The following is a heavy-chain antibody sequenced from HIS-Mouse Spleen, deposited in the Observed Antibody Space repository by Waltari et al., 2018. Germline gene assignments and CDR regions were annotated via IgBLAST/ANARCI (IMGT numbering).Heavy chain of an antibody. CDR2: IYYSGST. Sequence: QLQLQESGPGLVKPSETLSPPCTVSGGSNSSSSYYWGWIRQPPGKGLEWIGSIYYSGSTYYNPSLKSRVTISVDTSKNQFSLKLSSVTAADTAVYYCAREIPYSSSWYDWYFDLWGRGTLVTVSS. CDR1: GGSNSSSSYY. CDR3: AREIPYSSSWYDWYFDL. D-gene: IGHD6-13*01. J-gene: IGHJ2*01. V-gene: IGHV4-39*07.